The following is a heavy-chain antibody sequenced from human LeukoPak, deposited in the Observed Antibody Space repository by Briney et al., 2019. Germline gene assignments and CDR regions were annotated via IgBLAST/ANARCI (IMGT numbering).Heavy chain of an antibody. CDR3: ARSIVVVPVLFDP. CDR1: GDSISSYY. CDR2: IYHSGST. Sequence: PSETLSLTCTVSGDSISSYYWGWIRQPPGKGLEWIGSIYHSGSTYYNPSLKSRVTISVDTSKNQFSLKLSSVTAADTAVYYCARSIVVVPVLFDPWGQGTLVTVSS. D-gene: IGHD2-2*01. J-gene: IGHJ5*02. V-gene: IGHV4-38-2*02.